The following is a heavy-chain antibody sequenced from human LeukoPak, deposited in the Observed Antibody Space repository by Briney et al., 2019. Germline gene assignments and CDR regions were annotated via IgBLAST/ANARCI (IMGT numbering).Heavy chain of an antibody. Sequence: GASVKVSCKTSGYTFIGYYIHWVRQAPGQGLEWMGWINPNSGGTNYAQRFQGRVTTTRDTSISTAYMELSGLRSDDTAVYYCARDASPFDYWGQGTLVTVSS. J-gene: IGHJ4*02. V-gene: IGHV1-2*02. CDR3: ARDASPFDY. CDR1: GYTFIGYY. CDR2: INPNSGGT.